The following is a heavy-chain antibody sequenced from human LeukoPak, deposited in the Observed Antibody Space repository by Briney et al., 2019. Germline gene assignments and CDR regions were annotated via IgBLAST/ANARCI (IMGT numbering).Heavy chain of an antibody. CDR1: GGSFSGYY. J-gene: IGHJ4*02. Sequence: SETLSLTCAVYGGSFSGYYWSWLRQPPGKGLEWIANIYHTGSTNYNPSLSSRVTISIDTAKNQFSLKLTSVTAADTAVYYCARRGRNSSGWQDYLWGQGTLVTVSS. D-gene: IGHD6-25*01. CDR2: IYHTGST. V-gene: IGHV4-59*01. CDR3: ARRGRNSSGWQDYL.